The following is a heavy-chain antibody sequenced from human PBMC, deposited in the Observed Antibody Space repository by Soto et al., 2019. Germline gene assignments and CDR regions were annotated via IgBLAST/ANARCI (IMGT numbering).Heavy chain of an antibody. V-gene: IGHV4-59*01. CDR3: AREAPLPLRGYSGYDVPYHYYLLDV. Sequence: SETLSLTCTVSGGSISSYYWSWIRQPPGKGLEWIGYIYYSGSTNYNPSLKSRVTISVDTSKNQFSLKLSSVTAADTAVYYCAREAPLPLRGYSGYDVPYHYYLLDVWGQGTTVIVSS. CDR1: GGSISSYY. J-gene: IGHJ6*02. CDR2: IYYSGST. D-gene: IGHD5-12*01.